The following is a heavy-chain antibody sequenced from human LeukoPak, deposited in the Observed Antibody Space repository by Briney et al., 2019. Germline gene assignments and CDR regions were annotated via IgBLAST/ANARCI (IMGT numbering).Heavy chain of an antibody. V-gene: IGHV3-23*01. J-gene: IGHJ5*02. D-gene: IGHD4-11*01. CDR1: GFTFSTYA. Sequence: HPGGSLRLSCAASGFTFSTYAMSWVRQAPGKGLEWVSVVSGTGGRTYYADSVKGRFTISRDNSKNTLYLQMSSLRAEDTAVYYCFLAVNWFDPWGQGTLVTVSS. CDR3: FLAVNWFDP. CDR2: VSGTGGRT.